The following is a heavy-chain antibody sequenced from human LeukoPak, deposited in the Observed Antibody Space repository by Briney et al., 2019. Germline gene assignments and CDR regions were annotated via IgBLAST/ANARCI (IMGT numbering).Heavy chain of an antibody. Sequence: PGGALSLSCAASGFTVSTNYMNWVRQAPGKGLEWGSVSYSGGSTYYADSVKGRFTISRDNSKNTLYLQMNSLRAEDTAVYYCARDTVTTSRFRDYYYYGMDVWGQGTTVTVSS. J-gene: IGHJ6*02. V-gene: IGHV3-53*01. CDR2: SYSGGST. CDR3: ARDTVTTSRFRDYYYYGMDV. CDR1: GFTVSTNY. D-gene: IGHD4-17*01.